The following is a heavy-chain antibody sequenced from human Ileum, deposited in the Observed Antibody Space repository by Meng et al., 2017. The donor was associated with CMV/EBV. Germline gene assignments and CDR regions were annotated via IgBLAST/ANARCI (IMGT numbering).Heavy chain of an antibody. CDR1: GYTFNKHG. CDR2: INPSGGST. J-gene: IGHJ4*02. V-gene: IGHV1-46*02. Sequence: ASVKVSCKASGYTFNKHGINWVRQAPGQGLEWMGIINPSGGSTRYAQKFQGRVTMTRDTSTSTAYMELSSLRSEDTAVYYCARDSGGGVLWYWGQGTLVTVSS. CDR3: ARDSGGGVLWY. D-gene: IGHD3-16*01.